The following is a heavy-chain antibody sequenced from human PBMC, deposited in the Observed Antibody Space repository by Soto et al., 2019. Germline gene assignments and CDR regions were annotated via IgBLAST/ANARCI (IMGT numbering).Heavy chain of an antibody. V-gene: IGHV4-59*08. J-gene: IGHJ1*01. Sequence: QVQLQESGPGLVKPSETLSLTCTVPGGSISSYYWSWIRQPPGKRLEWIGYIYYSGSTNYNPSLKSRVPLSVDTSKTHISLKLSFVTAADTSVYYCATTSRYISLGVQFQQCGKGTLVTVSS. CDR3: ATTSRYISLGVQFQQ. D-gene: IGHD1-20*01. CDR1: GGSISSYY. CDR2: IYYSGST.